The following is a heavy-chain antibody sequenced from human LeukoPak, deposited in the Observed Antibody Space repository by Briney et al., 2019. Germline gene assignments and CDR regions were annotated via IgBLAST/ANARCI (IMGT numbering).Heavy chain of an antibody. D-gene: IGHD2-2*01. V-gene: IGHV4-38-2*02. J-gene: IGHJ6*03. CDR1: GYSISSGYY. CDR3: ARDCSSTYGHIYYYYYYMDV. CDR2: IYHSGST. Sequence: SETLSLTCSFSGYSISSGYYWGWIRQPPGKGLEWIGSIYHSGSTYYNPSLKSRVTISVDTSKNQFSLKLSSVTAADTAVYYCARDCSSTYGHIYYYYYYMDVWGKGTTVTVSS.